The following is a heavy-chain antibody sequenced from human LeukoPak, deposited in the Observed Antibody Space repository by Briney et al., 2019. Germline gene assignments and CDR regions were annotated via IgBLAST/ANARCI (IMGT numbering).Heavy chain of an antibody. J-gene: IGHJ5*02. CDR3: ARDPLIGSGSLRNWFDP. CDR1: GFTFTSYA. CDR2: INAGNGNT. V-gene: IGHV1-3*01. Sequence: GGSLRLSCAASGFTFTSYAMHWVRQAPGQRLEWMGWINAGNGNTKYSQKFQGRVTITRDTSASTAYMELSSLRSEDTAVYYCARDPLIGSGSLRNWFDPWGQGTLVTVSS. D-gene: IGHD3-10*01.